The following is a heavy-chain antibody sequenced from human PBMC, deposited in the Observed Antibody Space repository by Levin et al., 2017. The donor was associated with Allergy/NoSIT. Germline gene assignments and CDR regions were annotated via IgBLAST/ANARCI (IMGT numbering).Heavy chain of an antibody. CDR1: GFTFSNYW. Sequence: TGGSLRLSCAASGFTFSNYWMQWVRQAPGKGLVWVSRIKTDGSETTSADTVKGRFTISRDNAKNTLYLQMNSLRDEDTAVYYCARGGGGCSSTSCLYYYYGMDVWGQGTTVTVSS. V-gene: IGHV3-74*01. J-gene: IGHJ6*02. CDR2: IKTDGSET. CDR3: ARGGGGCSSTSCLYYYYGMDV. D-gene: IGHD2-2*01.